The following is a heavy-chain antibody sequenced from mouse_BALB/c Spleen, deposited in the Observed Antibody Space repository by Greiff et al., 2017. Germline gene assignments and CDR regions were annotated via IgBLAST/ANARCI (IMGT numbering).Heavy chain of an antibody. CDR1: GYSFTSYW. CDR3: ARGGYDGPFAY. V-gene: IGHV1S126*01. J-gene: IGHJ3*01. D-gene: IGHD2-14*01. CDR2: IDPSDSET. Sequence: QVQLKQSGPQLVRPGASVKISCKASGYSFTSYWMHWVKQRPGQGLEWIGMIDPSDSETRLNQKFKDKATLTVDKSSSTAYMQLSSPTSEDSAVYYCARGGYDGPFAYWGQGTLVTVSA.